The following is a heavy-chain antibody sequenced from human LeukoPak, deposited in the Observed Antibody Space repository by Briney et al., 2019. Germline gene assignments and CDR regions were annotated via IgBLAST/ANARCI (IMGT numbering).Heavy chain of an antibody. D-gene: IGHD3-22*01. V-gene: IGHV1-69*13. J-gene: IGHJ4*02. CDR1: GGTFSSYA. Sequence: GASVKVSCKASGGTFSSYAISWVRQAPGQGLEWMGGIIPIFGTANYAQKFQGRVTITADESTSTAYMELSSLRSEDTAVYYCARVGYYYDSSGYLLDYWGQGTLVTVSS. CDR3: ARVGYYYDSSGYLLDY. CDR2: IIPIFGTA.